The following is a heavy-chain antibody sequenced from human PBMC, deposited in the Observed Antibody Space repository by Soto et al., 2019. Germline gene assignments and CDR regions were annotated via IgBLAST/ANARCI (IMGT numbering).Heavy chain of an antibody. Sequence: QITLKESGPTRVKPTQTLTLTCTFSGFSLTSRPMGVGWIRQPPGKALEWLVFIYWDDDKRYNPSLKNRLTITXXTXGXXVVLTMTNMDPVDTATYYCAHRLSGYNWNGGYFDYWGQGALVTVSS. V-gene: IGHV2-5*02. D-gene: IGHD1-1*01. J-gene: IGHJ4*02. CDR3: AHRLSGYNWNGGYFDY. CDR2: IYWDDDK. CDR1: GFSLTSRPMG.